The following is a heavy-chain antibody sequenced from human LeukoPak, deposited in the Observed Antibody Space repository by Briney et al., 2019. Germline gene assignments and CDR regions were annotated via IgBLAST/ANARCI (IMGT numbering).Heavy chain of an antibody. V-gene: IGHV1-46*01. J-gene: IGHJ4*02. CDR1: GYTFTCYY. D-gene: IGHD6-6*01. CDR2: MNLSSGSK. Sequence: ASVKVSCKAAGYTFTCYYIYWVRQAPGQGLEWMGIMNLSSGSKSYLQKFQGRVTMTSDESTSTAYMELSSLSSEDTAVYYCARETNRIAARLKVYYFDYWGQGTLVTVSS. CDR3: ARETNRIAARLKVYYFDY.